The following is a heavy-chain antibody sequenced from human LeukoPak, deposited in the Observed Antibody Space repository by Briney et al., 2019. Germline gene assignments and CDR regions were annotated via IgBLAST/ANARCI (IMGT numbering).Heavy chain of an antibody. CDR1: GFTFGSYA. D-gene: IGHD5-18*01. J-gene: IGHJ6*02. CDR2: ISYEGSAK. V-gene: IGHV3-30*04. Sequence: GGSLRLSCAASGFTFGSYALHWVRQAPGKGLDWVALISYEGSAKYYADSVRGRFTISRDNSKNSLYLEMNSLRSEDTALYYCAKTGSIRRTAMVTQYYYAMDVWGQGTTVTVSS. CDR3: AKTGSIRRTAMVTQYYYAMDV.